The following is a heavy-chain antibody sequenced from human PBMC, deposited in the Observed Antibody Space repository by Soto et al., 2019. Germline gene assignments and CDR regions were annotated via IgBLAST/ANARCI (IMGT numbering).Heavy chain of an antibody. J-gene: IGHJ4*02. V-gene: IGHV2-5*02. CDR2: IYWDDDK. D-gene: IGHD3-16*01. CDR3: ARALGSWGAYYFDY. Sequence: QITLKESGPTLVKPTQTLTLTCTVSGFSLNTYGVGVGWIRQPPGKALEWLALIYWDDDKRYSPSLKSRLTITKDTSKNQVVLTMTNMDPVDTVIYYCARALGSWGAYYFDYWGQGTLVTVSS. CDR1: GFSLNTYGVG.